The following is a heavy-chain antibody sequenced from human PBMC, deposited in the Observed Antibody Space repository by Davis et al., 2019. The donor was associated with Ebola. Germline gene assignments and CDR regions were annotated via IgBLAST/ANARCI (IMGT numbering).Heavy chain of an antibody. D-gene: IGHD3-10*01. Sequence: ASVKVSCKASGYTFTSYGISWVRQAPGQGLEWMGWISGYSGNTNYAQKFQGRVTMTRDTSISTAYMELSRLTSDDTAVYYCANSITVAAQANFDYWGQGIVVTVSS. CDR1: GYTFTSYG. CDR2: ISGYSGNT. V-gene: IGHV1-18*01. CDR3: ANSITVAAQANFDY. J-gene: IGHJ4*02.